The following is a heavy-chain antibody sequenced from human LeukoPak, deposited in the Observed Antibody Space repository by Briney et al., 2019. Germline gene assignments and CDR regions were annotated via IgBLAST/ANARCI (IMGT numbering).Heavy chain of an antibody. J-gene: IGHJ4*02. Sequence: SETLSLTCTVSGGSISSGYYYWTWLRLPPGEGLEWLGTIYDSGNTYYNPSLRGRVTMSLDTSKSQFSLHLSSVTAADSAVYYCAKRSTKDSGFAFWGQGTLVTVSS. CDR3: AKRSTKDSGFAF. CDR2: IYDSGNT. D-gene: IGHD1-26*01. CDR1: GGSISSGYYY. V-gene: IGHV4-39*01.